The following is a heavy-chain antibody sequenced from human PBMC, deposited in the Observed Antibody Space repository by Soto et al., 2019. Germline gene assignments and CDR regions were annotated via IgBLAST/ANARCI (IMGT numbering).Heavy chain of an antibody. J-gene: IGHJ6*02. CDR2: ISYDGRNI. D-gene: IGHD6-13*01. V-gene: IGHV3-30*04. CDR1: GFTFSSYA. CDR3: XXXTVAAHYYYGMDV. Sequence: QVQLVESGGGVVQPGRSLRLSCAASGFTFSSYAMHWVRQAPGKGLEWVAVISYDGRNIFYADSVKGRFTISRDNXXXXXXXXXXXXXXXXXXXXXXXXXTVAAHYYYGMDVWGQGTTVTVSS.